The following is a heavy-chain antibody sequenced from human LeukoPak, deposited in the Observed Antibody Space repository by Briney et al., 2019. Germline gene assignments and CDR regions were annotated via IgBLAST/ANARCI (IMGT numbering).Heavy chain of an antibody. CDR2: IYYSGST. CDR3: ARDPHSSGWHDAFAI. CDR1: GGSISSGGYY. Sequence: SSETLSLTCTVSGGSISSGGYYWSWIRQHPGKGLEWIGYIYYSGSTYYNPSLKSRVTISVDTSKNQFSLKLSSVTAADTAVYYCARDPHSSGWHDAFAIWGQGTMVTVSS. D-gene: IGHD6-19*01. J-gene: IGHJ3*02. V-gene: IGHV4-31*03.